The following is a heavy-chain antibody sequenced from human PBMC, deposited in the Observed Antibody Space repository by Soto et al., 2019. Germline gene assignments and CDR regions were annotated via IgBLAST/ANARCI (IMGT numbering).Heavy chain of an antibody. CDR3: AKDTRLRLGDLSFDAFDS. D-gene: IGHD3-16*02. V-gene: IGHV3-23*01. Sequence: EVQLLESGGGLVQPGGSLRLSCAASGFIFSSYGMSWVRQAPGKGPAWVSGISGSGGTKYYADSVKGRFIISRDNSKNILYLQMNSLRAEDTAIYYCAKDTRLRLGDLSFDAFDSWGQGTLVTVSS. CDR1: GFIFSSYG. CDR2: ISGSGGTK. J-gene: IGHJ4*02.